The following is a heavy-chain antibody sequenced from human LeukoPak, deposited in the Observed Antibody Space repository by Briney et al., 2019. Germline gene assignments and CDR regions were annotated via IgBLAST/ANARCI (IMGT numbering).Heavy chain of an antibody. D-gene: IGHD3-22*01. Sequence: GGSLRLSCAASGFTFSSYGMHWVRQAPGKGLEWVAVISYDGSNKYYADSVKGRFTISRDNSKNTLYLQMNSLRAEDTAVYYCARDRFRGLEGSTMIGPDAFDIWGQGTMVTVSS. CDR2: ISYDGSNK. V-gene: IGHV3-30*03. CDR3: ARDRFRGLEGSTMIGPDAFDI. J-gene: IGHJ3*02. CDR1: GFTFSSYG.